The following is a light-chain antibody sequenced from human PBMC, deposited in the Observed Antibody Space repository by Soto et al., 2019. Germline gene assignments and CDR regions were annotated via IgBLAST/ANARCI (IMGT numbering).Light chain of an antibody. V-gene: IGKV3-15*01. Sequence: EIVMTQSPATLSVSPGERATLSRRASQSVGSNLAWYRQKPGQSPRLLIFGASTRATGIPARFSGSGSGTEFTLTISSMQSEDFAVYYCQQYNNWPITFGQGTRLEIK. CDR2: GAS. CDR1: QSVGSN. CDR3: QQYNNWPIT. J-gene: IGKJ5*01.